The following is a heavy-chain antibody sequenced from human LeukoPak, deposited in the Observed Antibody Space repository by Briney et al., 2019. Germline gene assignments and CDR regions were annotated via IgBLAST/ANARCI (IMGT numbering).Heavy chain of an antibody. CDR2: IYHSGST. J-gene: IGHJ3*02. Sequence: PSETLSLTCTVSGYSISSGYYWGWIRQPPGKGLEWIGSIYHSGSTYYNPSLKSRVTISVDTPKNQFSLKLSSVTAADTAVYYCARVWTTVTSKAFDIWGQGTMVTVSS. D-gene: IGHD4-17*01. CDR3: ARVWTTVTSKAFDI. CDR1: GYSISSGYY. V-gene: IGHV4-38-2*02.